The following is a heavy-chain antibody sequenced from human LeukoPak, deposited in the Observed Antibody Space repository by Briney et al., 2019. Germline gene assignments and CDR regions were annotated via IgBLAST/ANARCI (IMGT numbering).Heavy chain of an antibody. Sequence: ASVKVSCKASGYTFTGYYMHWVRQAPGQGLEWMGWINPNSGGTNYAQKFQGRVTITRDTSISTAYMELSGLRSDDTAVYYCATVLRKQPLVLPPPPSHYYGMDVWGQGTMVTVSS. V-gene: IGHV1-2*02. CDR2: INPNSGGT. CDR1: GYTFTGYY. J-gene: IGHJ6*02. CDR3: ATVLRKQPLVLPPPPSHYYGMDV. D-gene: IGHD6-13*01.